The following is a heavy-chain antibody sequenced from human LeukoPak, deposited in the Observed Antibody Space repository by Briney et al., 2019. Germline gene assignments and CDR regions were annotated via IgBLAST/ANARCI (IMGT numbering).Heavy chain of an antibody. V-gene: IGHV3-64D*09. CDR3: VNELGGKFVY. J-gene: IGHJ4*02. D-gene: IGHD4-23*01. Sequence: GGSLRLSCSASGFTFSSYVMHWVRQAPGKGLEYVSAISSNGGSTYYADSVKGRFTISRDNSKNTLYLQMSSLRAEDTAVYYCVNELGGKFVYWGPGTLVTVSS. CDR2: ISSNGGST. CDR1: GFTFSSYV.